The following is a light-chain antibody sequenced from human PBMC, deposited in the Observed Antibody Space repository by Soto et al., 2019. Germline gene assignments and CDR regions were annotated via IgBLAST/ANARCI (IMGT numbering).Light chain of an antibody. CDR3: SSYAGSNDLI. CDR1: SSDVGGYNY. CDR2: EVI. V-gene: IGLV2-8*01. J-gene: IGLJ2*01. Sequence: QSALTQPPSASGSPGQSVTISCTGTSSDVGGYNYVSWYQQHPGKAPKLMIYEVIKRPSGVPHRFSGSKSGNTASLTVSGLQADDEADYYCSSYAGSNDLIFGGGTKLTVL.